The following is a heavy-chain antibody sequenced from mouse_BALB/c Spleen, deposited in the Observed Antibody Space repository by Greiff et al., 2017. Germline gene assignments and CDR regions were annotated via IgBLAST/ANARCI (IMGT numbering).Heavy chain of an antibody. V-gene: IGHV5-6-3*01. Sequence: EVKVEESGGGLVQPGGSLKLSCAASGFTFSSYGMSWVRQTPDKRLELVATINSNGGSTYYPDSVKGRFTISRDNAKNTLYLQMSSLKSEDTAMYYCARDRYGSRYFDVWGAGTTVTVSS. CDR1: GFTFSSYG. CDR2: INSNGGST. D-gene: IGHD1-1*01. J-gene: IGHJ1*01. CDR3: ARDRYGSRYFDV.